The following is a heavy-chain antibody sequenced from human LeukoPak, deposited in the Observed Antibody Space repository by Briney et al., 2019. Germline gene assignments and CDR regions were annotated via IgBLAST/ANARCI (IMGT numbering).Heavy chain of an antibody. CDR3: ARESGFYGSGSRY. Sequence: ASVKVSCKASGYTFTSYDITWVRQAPGQGLEWMGWMNPNSGNTGYAQKFQGRVTMTRHTSISTAYMELSSLRCEDTALYYCARESGFYGSGSRYWGQGTLVTVSS. D-gene: IGHD3-10*01. V-gene: IGHV1-8*01. CDR1: GYTFTSYD. J-gene: IGHJ1*01. CDR2: MNPNSGNT.